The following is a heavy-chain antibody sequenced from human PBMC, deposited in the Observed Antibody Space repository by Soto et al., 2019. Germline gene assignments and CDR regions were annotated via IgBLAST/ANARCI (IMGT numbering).Heavy chain of an antibody. J-gene: IGHJ4*02. D-gene: IGHD3-16*02. CDR1: GGSISSYY. CDR3: ASMACIVYD. CDR2: IYYSGST. V-gene: IGHV4-59*08. Sequence: SETLSLTCTVSGGSISSYYWSWIRQPPGKGLEWIGYIYYSGSTNYNPSLKSRVTISVDTSKNQFSLKLSSVTAADTAVYYCASMACIVYDWGQGTLVTVAS.